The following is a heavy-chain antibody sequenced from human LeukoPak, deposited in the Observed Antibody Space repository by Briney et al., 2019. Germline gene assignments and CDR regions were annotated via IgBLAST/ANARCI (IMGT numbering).Heavy chain of an antibody. CDR2: IYPGDSDT. D-gene: IGHD3-10*01. CDR3: ARQGYYYGSGSYYGDV. Sequence: GESLKISCKGSGYSFTSYWIGWVRQMPGKGLEWMGIIYPGDSDTRYSPSFQGQVTISADKSISTAYLQWSSLKASDTAMYYCARQGYYYGSGSYYGDVWGQGTTVTVS. J-gene: IGHJ6*02. V-gene: IGHV5-51*01. CDR1: GYSFTSYW.